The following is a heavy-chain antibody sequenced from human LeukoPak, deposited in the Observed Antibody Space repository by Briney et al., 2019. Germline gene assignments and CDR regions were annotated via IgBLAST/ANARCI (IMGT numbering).Heavy chain of an antibody. CDR2: IYYSGST. D-gene: IGHD6-13*01. J-gene: IGHJ6*02. CDR3: ASHLAAAGPSDYYYGMDV. V-gene: IGHV4-59*08. Sequence: SETLSLTCAVSGGSISSGNYWNWVRQPPGKGLEWIGYIYYSGSTNYNPSLKSRVTISVDTSKNQFSLKLSSVTAADTAVYYCASHLAAAGPSDYYYGMDVWGQGTTVTVSS. CDR1: GGSISSGNY.